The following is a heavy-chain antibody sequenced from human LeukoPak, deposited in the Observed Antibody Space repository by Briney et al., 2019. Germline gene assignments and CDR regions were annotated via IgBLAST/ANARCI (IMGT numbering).Heavy chain of an antibody. Sequence: PSETLSLTCTVSGGSISDYYWTWIRQPPGRGLEWIAYIYHSGITNHNPSLKSRVTISLDTSKNQFSLKLSSVTAADTAVYYCARAVDSFTGSWFDPWGQGTLVTVSS. CDR2: IYHSGIT. CDR3: ARAVDSFTGSWFDP. D-gene: IGHD3-9*01. V-gene: IGHV4-59*01. CDR1: GGSISDYY. J-gene: IGHJ5*02.